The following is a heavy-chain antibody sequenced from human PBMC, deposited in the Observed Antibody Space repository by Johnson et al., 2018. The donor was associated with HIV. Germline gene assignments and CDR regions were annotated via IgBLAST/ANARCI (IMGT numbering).Heavy chain of an antibody. D-gene: IGHD3-22*01. J-gene: IGHJ3*02. V-gene: IGHV3-30*03. Sequence: QVQLVESGGGVVQPGRSLRLSCAASGFTFSRENMHWVRQAPGKGLEWVAVISYDGNNKYYADSLKGRFTISRDNSKNTLYQQMNSLRAEDTAVYSCARESGWGHDAFDIWGQGTMVIFYS. CDR2: ISYDGNNK. CDR1: GFTFSREN. CDR3: ARESGWGHDAFDI.